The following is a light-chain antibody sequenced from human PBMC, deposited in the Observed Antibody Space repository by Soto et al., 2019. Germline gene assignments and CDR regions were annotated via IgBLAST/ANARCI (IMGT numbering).Light chain of an antibody. V-gene: IGLV2-14*03. Sequence: QSALPQPASVSGSPGQSITISCTGTSSDVGGYNYVSWYQQHPGQAPKLMIYDVRTRPSGVSNRFSGSKSVNTASLTISGLQAEDEADYFRSSYTTISTYVFGTGTKVTVL. J-gene: IGLJ1*01. CDR3: SSYTTISTYV. CDR1: SSDVGGYNY. CDR2: DVR.